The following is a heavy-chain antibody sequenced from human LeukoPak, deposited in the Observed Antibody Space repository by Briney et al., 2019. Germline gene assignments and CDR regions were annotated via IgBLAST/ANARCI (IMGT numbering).Heavy chain of an antibody. D-gene: IGHD6-13*01. CDR2: IDNSGST. J-gene: IGHJ5*02. Sequence: ASQTLSLTRTVSGGSISSSYWSWVRQPPGKGLEWIGYIDNSGSTNYNPSLKSRGTISLDTPKSQFSLKLSSVTAADTAVYYCARHFAAAGTSHWFDPWGQGTLVTVSS. CDR1: GGSISSSY. V-gene: IGHV4-59*08. CDR3: ARHFAAAGTSHWFDP.